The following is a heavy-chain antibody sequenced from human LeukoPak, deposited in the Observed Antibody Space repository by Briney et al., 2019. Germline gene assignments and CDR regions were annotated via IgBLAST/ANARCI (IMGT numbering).Heavy chain of an antibody. CDR2: INHSGST. CDR1: GDSISGYY. J-gene: IGHJ5*02. D-gene: IGHD2-8*01. V-gene: IGHV4-34*01. CDR3: ARGRNGRRWFDP. Sequence: SETLSLTCTVSGDSISGYYWSWIRQPPGKGLEWIGEINHSGSTNYNPSLKSRVTISVDTSKNQFSLKLSSVTAADTAVYYCARGRNGRRWFDPWGQGTLVTVSS.